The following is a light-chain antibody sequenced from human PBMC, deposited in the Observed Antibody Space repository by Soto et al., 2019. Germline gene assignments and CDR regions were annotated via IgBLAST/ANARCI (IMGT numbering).Light chain of an antibody. Sequence: EIVLTQSPGVLSLSVGERATLSCRASQSVKSSYLAWYQQKPGQAPRLLIYDASSRATGVPDRFSGSGSGTDFTLTISRLEPEDFAVYYCQQYGRTFGQGTKVDI. CDR1: QSVKSSY. CDR2: DAS. CDR3: QQYGRT. J-gene: IGKJ1*01. V-gene: IGKV3-20*01.